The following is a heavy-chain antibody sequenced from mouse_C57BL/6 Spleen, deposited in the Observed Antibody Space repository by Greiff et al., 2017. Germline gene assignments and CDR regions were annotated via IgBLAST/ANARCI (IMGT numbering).Heavy chain of an antibody. D-gene: IGHD4-1*01. Sequence: QVQLKESGPELVKPGASVKISCKASGYAFSSSWMNWVKQRPGKGLEWIGRIYPGDGDTNYNGKFKGKATLTADKSSSTAYMQLSSLPSEDSAVXCCAENWDYYYAMDYWGQGTSVTVSS. CDR1: GYAFSSSW. CDR2: IYPGDGDT. CDR3: AENWDYYYAMDY. V-gene: IGHV1-82*01. J-gene: IGHJ4*01.